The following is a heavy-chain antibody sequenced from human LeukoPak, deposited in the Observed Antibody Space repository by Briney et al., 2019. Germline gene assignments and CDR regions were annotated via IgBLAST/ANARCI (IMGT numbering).Heavy chain of an antibody. Sequence: SETLSLTCTVSGGSISSYYWSWIRQPPGKGLEWIGYIYYSGSTNYNPSLKSRVTISVDTSKNQFSLKLSSVTAADTAVYYCARMGVDCSSTSCYRVGYFDYWGQGTLVTVSS. CDR3: ARMGVDCSSTSCYRVGYFDY. V-gene: IGHV4-59*01. D-gene: IGHD2-2*01. CDR1: GGSISSYY. CDR2: IYYSGST. J-gene: IGHJ4*02.